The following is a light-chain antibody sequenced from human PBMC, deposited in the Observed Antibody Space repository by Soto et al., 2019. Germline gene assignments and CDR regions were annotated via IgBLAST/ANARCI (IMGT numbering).Light chain of an antibody. CDR2: GAS. CDR3: QQYGSLTFT. V-gene: IGKV3-20*01. Sequence: ELVLTQSPGTLSLSPGERATLSCRASQSVSSTYLAWYQQKPGQAPRLLIYGASSRASRIPDRFSGSEAGTDFTLTISRLEPEDFAVYYCQQYGSLTFTFGGGTKVDIK. J-gene: IGKJ4*01. CDR1: QSVSSTY.